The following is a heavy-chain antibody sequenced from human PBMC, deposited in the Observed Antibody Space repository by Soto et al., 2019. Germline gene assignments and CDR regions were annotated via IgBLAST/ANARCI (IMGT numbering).Heavy chain of an antibody. CDR1: GGSIYRSGYY. CDR2: IDYNGVT. D-gene: IGHD2-15*01. J-gene: IGHJ4*02. Sequence: SETLSLTCTVSGGSIYRSGYYWGWIRQPPGRGLEWIGNIDYNGVTYSNPSLKSRVTISRDTSKNQFSLKLTSVTAAATALYYCGKVLVGATGHTDSDSWGPGTLVTSPQ. CDR3: GKVLVGATGHTDSDS. V-gene: IGHV4-39*01.